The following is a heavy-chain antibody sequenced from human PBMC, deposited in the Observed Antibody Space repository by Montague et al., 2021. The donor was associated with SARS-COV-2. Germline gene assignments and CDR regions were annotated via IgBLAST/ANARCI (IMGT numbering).Heavy chain of an antibody. V-gene: IGHV4-34*01. CDR3: ARLRDGVVPSPILGVGPYYSYYFIDV. CDR2: INHGGVT. J-gene: IGHJ6*03. D-gene: IGHD3-10*01. Sequence: SETLSLTCAVYSGSFSGYHWNRIRQPPGKGLEWIGEINHGGVTNYNPSLKSRLTTSADTSKNQFSLKLTSVAATDTAVYYCARLRDGVVPSPILGVGPYYSYYFIDVWGKGTTVTVSS. CDR1: SGSFSGYH.